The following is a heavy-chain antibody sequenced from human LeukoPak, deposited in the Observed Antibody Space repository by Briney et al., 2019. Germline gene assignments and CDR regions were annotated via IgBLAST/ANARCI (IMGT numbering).Heavy chain of an antibody. Sequence: GGSLRLSCAASGFTFSSYAMHWVRQAPGKGLEWVAVIPYDGSNKYYADSVKGRFTISRDNSKNTLYLQMNSLRAEDTAVYYCAKGSFLEWLLAYWGQGTLVTVSS. D-gene: IGHD3-3*01. CDR1: GFTFSSYA. CDR3: AKGSFLEWLLAY. V-gene: IGHV3-30-3*01. J-gene: IGHJ4*02. CDR2: IPYDGSNK.